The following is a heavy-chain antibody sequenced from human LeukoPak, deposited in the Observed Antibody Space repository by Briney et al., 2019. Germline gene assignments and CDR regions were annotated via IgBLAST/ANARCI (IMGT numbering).Heavy chain of an antibody. J-gene: IGHJ4*02. V-gene: IGHV3-13*01. CDR2: IGTLGDT. D-gene: IGHD1-1*01. Sequence: GGSLRLSCAASGFTFSSYDMHWVRQAPGKSLEWVAAIGTLGDTYYPGSVKGRFTISRENANNSLYLQMNSLRAEDTAVYYCANNWNLDYWGQGTLVTVSS. CDR3: ANNWNLDY. CDR1: GFTFSSYD.